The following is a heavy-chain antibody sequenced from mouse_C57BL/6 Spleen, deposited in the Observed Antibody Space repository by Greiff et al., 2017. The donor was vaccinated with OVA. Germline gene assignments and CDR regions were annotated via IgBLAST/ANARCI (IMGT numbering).Heavy chain of an antibody. CDR3: ARSENSNYLFAY. J-gene: IGHJ3*01. V-gene: IGHV1-59*01. CDR2: IDPSDSYT. CDR1: GYTFTSYW. Sequence: VQLKQPGAELVRPGTSVKLSCKASGYTFTSYWMHWVKQRPGQGLEWIGVIDPSDSYTNYNQKFKGKATLTVDTSSSTAYMQLSSLTSEDSAVYYCARSENSNYLFAYWGQGTLVTVSA. D-gene: IGHD2-5*01.